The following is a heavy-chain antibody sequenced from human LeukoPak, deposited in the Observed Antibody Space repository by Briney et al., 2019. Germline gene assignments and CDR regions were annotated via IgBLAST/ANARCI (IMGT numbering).Heavy chain of an antibody. CDR2: ISSSSFT. J-gene: IGHJ4*02. D-gene: IGHD4-23*01. CDR1: GFRFSDYS. V-gene: IGHV3-69-1*01. Sequence: GGSLRLSCEASGFRFSDYSMNWVRQAPGKGLEWVSYISSSSFTYYADSVKGRFTISRDIVKNSLYLLMNSLRDEDTAVYYCAREDFGGSYYFEYWGQGTLVTVSS. CDR3: AREDFGGSYYFEY.